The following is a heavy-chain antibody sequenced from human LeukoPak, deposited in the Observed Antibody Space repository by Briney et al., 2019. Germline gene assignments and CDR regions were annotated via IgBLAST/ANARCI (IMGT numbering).Heavy chain of an antibody. D-gene: IGHD5/OR15-5a*01. V-gene: IGHV3-53*04. CDR1: GFTVSGNY. CDR3: ARGKSVLDF. Sequence: GGSLRLSCAAPGFTVSGNYMTWVRQAPGKGLEWVSVIYSGNSTYYADSVKGRFTISRHTSKNTLYLQMNSLRAEDTAVYYCARGKSVLDFWGQGTLVTVSS. J-gene: IGHJ4*02. CDR2: IYSGNST.